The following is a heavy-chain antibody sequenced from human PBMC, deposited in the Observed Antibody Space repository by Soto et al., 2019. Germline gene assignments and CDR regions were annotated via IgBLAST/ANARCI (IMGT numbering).Heavy chain of an antibody. D-gene: IGHD4-4*01. Sequence: PSDTLSLTCAVYGGSFSGYYWSWIRQPPGKGLEWIGEINHSGSTNYNPSLKSRVTISVDTSKNQFSLKLSSVTAADTAVYYCARVRVTVTTLLSHYYYYYGMDVWGQGTTVTVSS. J-gene: IGHJ6*02. CDR3: ARVRVTVTTLLSHYYYYYGMDV. CDR2: INHSGST. CDR1: GGSFSGYY. V-gene: IGHV4-34*01.